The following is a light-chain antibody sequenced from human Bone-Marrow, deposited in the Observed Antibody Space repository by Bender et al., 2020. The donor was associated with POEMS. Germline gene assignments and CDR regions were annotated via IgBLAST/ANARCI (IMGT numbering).Light chain of an antibody. CDR3: SSYAGSNTFV. Sequence: QSALTQPASVSGSPGQSVTISCTGTSGDVGGYNFVSWYQQHPGKAPKVIIFEVSQRPSGVPDRFSGSKSGSTASLTVSGLQAEDEADYYCSSYAGSNTFVFGTGTKVTVL. CDR2: EVS. V-gene: IGLV2-8*01. CDR1: SGDVGGYNF. J-gene: IGLJ1*01.